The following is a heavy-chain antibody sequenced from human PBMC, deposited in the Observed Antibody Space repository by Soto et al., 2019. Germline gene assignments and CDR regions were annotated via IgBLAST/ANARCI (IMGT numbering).Heavy chain of an antibody. CDR2: VNGDGSTT. CDR1: GFTFSSYW. J-gene: IGHJ4*02. Sequence: EVQLVESGGGLVQPGESLRLSCAASGFTFSSYWMHWVRQAPGKGLVWVSRVNGDGSTTNYADSVKGRFTISRDNAKNTLWLQMDSLRDEDTAVYYCARGSNPFDYWGQGTLVTVSP. V-gene: IGHV3-74*01. CDR3: ARGSNPFDY.